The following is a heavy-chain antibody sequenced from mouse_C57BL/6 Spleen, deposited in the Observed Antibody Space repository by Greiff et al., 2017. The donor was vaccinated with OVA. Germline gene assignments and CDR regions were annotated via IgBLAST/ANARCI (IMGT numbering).Heavy chain of an antibody. J-gene: IGHJ4*01. V-gene: IGHV3-8*01. D-gene: IGHD2-1*01. CDR3: ARGGAGYGNYYYAMDY. CDR2: ISYSGST. CDR1: GYSITSDY. Sequence: EVKLMESGPGLAKPSQTLSLTCSVTGYSITSDYWNWIRKFPGNKLEYMGYISYSGSTYYNPSPKSRISITRDTSTNQYYLQLNAVTTEDTATYYCARGGAGYGNYYYAMDYWGQGTSVTVSS.